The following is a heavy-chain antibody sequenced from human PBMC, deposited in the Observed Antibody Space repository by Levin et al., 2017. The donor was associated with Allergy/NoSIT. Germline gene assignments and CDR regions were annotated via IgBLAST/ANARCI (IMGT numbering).Heavy chain of an antibody. CDR1: GFSFSNDW. Sequence: PGGSLRLSCAASGFSFSNDWMNWVRQAPGKGLEWVGRIRSKTAGGTIEYAAPVKGRFAISRDDSKNTLYLEMNSLKTEDTAVYYCATDCVLGIIYNAFDIWGRGTMATVSS. CDR3: ATDCVLGIIYNAFDI. D-gene: IGHD3-10*01. V-gene: IGHV3-15*01. CDR2: IRSKTAGGTI. J-gene: IGHJ3*02.